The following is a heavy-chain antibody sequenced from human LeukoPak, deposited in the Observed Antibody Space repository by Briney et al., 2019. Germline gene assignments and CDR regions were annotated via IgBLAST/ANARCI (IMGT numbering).Heavy chain of an antibody. CDR3: ARRLDYSSSWYSRQTFDY. J-gene: IGHJ4*02. CDR1: GGSFSGYY. CDR2: INHSGST. D-gene: IGHD6-13*01. Sequence: ETLSLTCAVYGGSFSGYYWSWIRQPPGKGLEWIGEINHSGSTNYNPSLKSRVTISVDTSKNQFSLKLGSVTAADTAVYYCARRLDYSSSWYSRQTFDYWGQGTLVTVSS. V-gene: IGHV4-34*01.